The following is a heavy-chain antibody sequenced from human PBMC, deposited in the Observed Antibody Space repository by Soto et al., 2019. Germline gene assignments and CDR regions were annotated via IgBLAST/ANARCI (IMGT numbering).Heavy chain of an antibody. CDR3: ARSDNKYGFGGRGYPYYFDY. CDR2: IKQDGSKT. Sequence: GGSLRLSCAASGFTFRSFWMSWVRQAPGKGLEWVANIKQDGSKTSYVDSVKGRFTIARDNAEDSLYLQMNSLRADDTAIYYCARSDNKYGFGGRGYPYYFDYWGQGVLVTVSS. CDR1: GFTFRSFW. J-gene: IGHJ4*02. D-gene: IGHD2-15*01. V-gene: IGHV3-7*01.